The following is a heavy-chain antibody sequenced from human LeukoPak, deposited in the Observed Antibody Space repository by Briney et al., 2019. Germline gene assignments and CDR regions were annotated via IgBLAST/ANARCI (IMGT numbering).Heavy chain of an antibody. J-gene: IGHJ1*01. CDR2: IIPIFGTA. Sequence: GSSVTVSCKASGGTFSSYAISWVCQAPGQGLEWMGGIIPIFGTANYAQKFQGRVTITADESTSTAYMELSSLRSEDTAMYYCARYDSSGYYYVGEYFQHWGQGTLVTVSS. CDR3: ARYDSSGYYYVGEYFQH. CDR1: GGTFSSYA. V-gene: IGHV1-69*01. D-gene: IGHD3-22*01.